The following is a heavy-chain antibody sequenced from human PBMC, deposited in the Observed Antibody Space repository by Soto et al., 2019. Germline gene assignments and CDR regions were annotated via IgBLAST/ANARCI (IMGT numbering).Heavy chain of an antibody. Sequence: GGSLRLSCAASGFTFRNYWMHWVRQAPGRGLEWVANINHDGDTKYYVESVKDRFTIFRDNDKKSFYLQMNNLRAEDTALYYCARAIGATDAFWGLGTLVTVSS. CDR1: GFTFRNYW. J-gene: IGHJ4*02. V-gene: IGHV3-7*01. CDR2: INHDGDTK. D-gene: IGHD2-21*02. CDR3: ARAIGATDAF.